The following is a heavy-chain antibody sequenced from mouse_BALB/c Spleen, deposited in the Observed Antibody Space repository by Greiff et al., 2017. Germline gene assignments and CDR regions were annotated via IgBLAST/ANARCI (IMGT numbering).Heavy chain of an antibody. CDR1: GFTFSSYA. Sequence: EVQGVESGAGLVKPGGSLKLSCAASGFTFSSYAMSWVRQTPEKRLEWVASISSGGSTYYPDSVKGRFTISRDNARNLLYLQMSSLRTEDTARYYCARGVYYGYAMDYWGQGTSVTVSS. J-gene: IGHJ4*01. CDR2: ISSGGST. D-gene: IGHD1-1*01. V-gene: IGHV5-6-5*01. CDR3: ARGVYYGYAMDY.